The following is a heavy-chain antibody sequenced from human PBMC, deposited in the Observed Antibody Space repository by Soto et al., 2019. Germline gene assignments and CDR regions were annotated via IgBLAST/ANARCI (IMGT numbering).Heavy chain of an antibody. D-gene: IGHD6-6*01. Sequence: PGGSLRLSCAASGFTFSSYWMSWVRQAPGKGLEWVANIKRDGSEKYYVDSVKGRFTISRDNAKNSLYLQMNSLRAEDTAVYYCARDKGQLGPDYYYGMDVWGQGTTVTVSS. J-gene: IGHJ6*02. CDR3: ARDKGQLGPDYYYGMDV. V-gene: IGHV3-7*05. CDR2: IKRDGSEK. CDR1: GFTFSSYW.